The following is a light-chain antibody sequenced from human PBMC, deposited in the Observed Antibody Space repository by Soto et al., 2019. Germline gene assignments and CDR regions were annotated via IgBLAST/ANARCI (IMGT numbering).Light chain of an antibody. CDR3: AAWDDSLNGLWV. CDR2: SND. CDR1: SSNIGSNP. J-gene: IGLJ3*02. Sequence: QAVVTQPPSASGTPGQRVTISCSGSSSNIGSNPVNWYQQLPGTAPKLLIYSNDQRPSGVPDRFSGSKSGTSASLAISGLQSEDEADYYCAAWDDSLNGLWVFGGGTKLTVL. V-gene: IGLV1-44*01.